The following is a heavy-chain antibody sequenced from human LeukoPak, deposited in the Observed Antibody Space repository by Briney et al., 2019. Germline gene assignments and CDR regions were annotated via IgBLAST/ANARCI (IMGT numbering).Heavy chain of an antibody. D-gene: IGHD6-6*01. Sequence: GGSLRLSCAASGFTFSIYWMSWVRQAPGKGLEWVAKIKQDGSEKYYVDSVKGRFTISRDNAKNSLYLQMNILRAEDTAVYYCARDRYKNEYSSLSSFDYWGQGTLVTVSS. CDR3: ARDRYKNEYSSLSSFDY. CDR2: IKQDGSEK. J-gene: IGHJ4*02. V-gene: IGHV3-7*01. CDR1: GFTFSIYW.